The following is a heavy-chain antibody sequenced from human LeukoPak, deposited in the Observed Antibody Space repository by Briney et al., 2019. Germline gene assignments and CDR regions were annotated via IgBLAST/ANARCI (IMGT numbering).Heavy chain of an antibody. J-gene: IGHJ5*02. Sequence: SETLSLTCTISGYSISGGYYWGWIRQPPGKGLEWIGSIYHSGSTYYNPSLKSRVTISVDTSKIQFSLRVSSVTAADTAVYYCARSPAAIAWFDPWGQGTLVTVSS. CDR2: IYHSGST. CDR1: GYSISGGYY. D-gene: IGHD2-2*01. V-gene: IGHV4-38-2*02. CDR3: ARSPAAIAWFDP.